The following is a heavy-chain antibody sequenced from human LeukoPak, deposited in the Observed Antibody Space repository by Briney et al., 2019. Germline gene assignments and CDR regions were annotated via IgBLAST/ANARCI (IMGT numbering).Heavy chain of an antibody. Sequence: GGSLRLSCAASGFTFSSYDMHWVCQATGKGLEWVSAIGTAGDTYYPGSVKGRFTISRENAKNSLYLQMNSLRAGDTAVYYCARGRMFRPYYYDSSGSYPHFDYWGQGTLVTVSS. D-gene: IGHD3-22*01. J-gene: IGHJ4*02. CDR2: IGTAGDT. CDR3: ARGRMFRPYYYDSSGSYPHFDY. CDR1: GFTFSSYD. V-gene: IGHV3-13*01.